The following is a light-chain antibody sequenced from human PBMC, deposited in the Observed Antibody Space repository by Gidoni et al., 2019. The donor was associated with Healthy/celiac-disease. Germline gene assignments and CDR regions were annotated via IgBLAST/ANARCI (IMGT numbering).Light chain of an antibody. V-gene: IGKV1-5*03. CDR3: QQYNGYSFT. CDR1: QSISSW. CDR2: KAS. J-gene: IGKJ3*01. Sequence: DIQMTQSPSTLSASVGDRVTITCRASQSISSWLAWYQQKPGKAPKLLIYKASSLESGVPSRFSGSGSGTEFTLTISSLQPDDFATYYCQQYNGYSFTFGPGTKVDF.